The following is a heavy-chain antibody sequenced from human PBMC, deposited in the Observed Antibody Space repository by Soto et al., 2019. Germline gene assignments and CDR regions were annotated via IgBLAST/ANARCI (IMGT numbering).Heavy chain of an antibody. CDR2: IYWDDDK. V-gene: IGHV2-5*02. Sequence: QITLKESGPSLVKPTETLTLTCTFSGFSLSSSGVGVAWIRQPPGKPLDWLALIYWDDDKYTSPALKSRLTITKDPSKNQVVLLMTNMDPVDTATYFCVHLLTGGRFHSWSQGTLVAVSS. J-gene: IGHJ4*02. D-gene: IGHD3-16*01. CDR1: GFSLSSSGVG. CDR3: VHLLTGGRFHS.